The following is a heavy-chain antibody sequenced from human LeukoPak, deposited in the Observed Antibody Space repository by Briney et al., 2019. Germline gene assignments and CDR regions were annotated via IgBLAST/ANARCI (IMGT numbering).Heavy chain of an antibody. CDR2: ISYDGINT. CDR3: ARDGQELVTYNWLDP. J-gene: IGHJ5*02. Sequence: GGSLRLSCEASGFTFSRYAMHWVRQAPGKGLEWLAIISYDGINTYYADSVRGRFAISRDSSRNTLYLRMTSLRPEDTAVYYCARDGQELVTYNWLDPWGQGTLVTVSS. CDR1: GFTFSRYA. V-gene: IGHV3-30*09. D-gene: IGHD4-23*01.